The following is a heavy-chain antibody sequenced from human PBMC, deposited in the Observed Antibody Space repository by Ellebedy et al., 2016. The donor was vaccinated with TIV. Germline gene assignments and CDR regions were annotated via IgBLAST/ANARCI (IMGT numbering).Heavy chain of an antibody. CDR1: GYSFTSYW. D-gene: IGHD3-22*01. CDR2: IYPGDSDT. V-gene: IGHV5-51*01. J-gene: IGHJ4*02. CDR3: ARLAPTYYYDSSGYRTTYYFDY. Sequence: GGSLRLSXKGSGYSFTSYWIGWVRQMPGKGLEWMGIIYPGDSDTRYSPSFQGQVTISADKSISTAYLQWSSLKASDTVMYYCARLAPTYYYDSSGYRTTYYFDYWGQGTLVTVSS.